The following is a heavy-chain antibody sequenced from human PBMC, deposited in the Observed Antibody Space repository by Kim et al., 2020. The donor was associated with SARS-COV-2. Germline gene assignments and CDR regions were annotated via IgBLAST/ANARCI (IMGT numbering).Heavy chain of an antibody. D-gene: IGHD3-22*01. Sequence: SVAGRFTISRDNSKNTLYLQMNRLKTEDTALYYCVKEAAFATIVVDYYFDYWGQGTLVTVSS. V-gene: IGHV3-30*02. J-gene: IGHJ4*02. CDR3: VKEAAFATIVVDYYFDY.